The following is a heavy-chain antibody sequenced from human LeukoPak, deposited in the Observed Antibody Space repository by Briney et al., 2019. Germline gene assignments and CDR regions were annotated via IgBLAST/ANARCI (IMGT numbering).Heavy chain of an antibody. CDR1: GGSISCGSYY. CDR2: IYTSGST. V-gene: IGHV4-61*02. J-gene: IGHJ6*03. D-gene: IGHD2-15*01. Sequence: SETLSLTCTVSGGSISCGSYYWSWIRQPAGKGLEWIGRIYTSGSTNYNPSLKSRVTISVDTSKNQFSLKLSSVTAADTAVYYCARDRSLAARAYYYYYYMDVRGKGTTVTVSS. CDR3: ARDRSLAARAYYYYYYMDV.